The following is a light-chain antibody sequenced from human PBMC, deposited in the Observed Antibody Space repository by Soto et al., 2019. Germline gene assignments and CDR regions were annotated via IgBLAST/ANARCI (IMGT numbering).Light chain of an antibody. Sequence: DIRMTQSPASLSASVGDRVTVTCRASQNIDKYLHWYQQKPGKAPNLLIFSASILQSGGPSRFIGTGSGTEFTLTISGLQPDDFATYYCQQTYSNYVTFGEWMKVDIK. CDR2: SAS. J-gene: IGKJ1*01. CDR3: QQTYSNYVT. V-gene: IGKV1-39*01. CDR1: QNIDKY.